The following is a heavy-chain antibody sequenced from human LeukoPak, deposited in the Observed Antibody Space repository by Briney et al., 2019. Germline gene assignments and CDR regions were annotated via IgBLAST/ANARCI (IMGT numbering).Heavy chain of an antibody. CDR3: VVWGEDRSGHRFDF. J-gene: IGHJ4*02. D-gene: IGHD3-22*01. CDR2: INTDGGNT. V-gene: IGHV3-74*01. CDR1: GSTFDYYW. Sequence: GGSLRLSCAASGSTFDYYWMHWVRQAPGKGLMWVSRINTDGGNTHYADSVKGRFTISRDNAKNTLYLQMNGLRVEDTAVYYCVVWGEDRSGHRFDFWGQGTLVTVSS.